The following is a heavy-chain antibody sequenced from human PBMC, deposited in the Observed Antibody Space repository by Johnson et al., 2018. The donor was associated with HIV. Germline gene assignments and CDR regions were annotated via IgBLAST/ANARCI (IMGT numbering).Heavy chain of an antibody. CDR2: ISGSGDNT. CDR1: GFTFSSYA. Sequence: VQLVESGGGLVQPGGSLRVSCAASGFTFSSYAMSWVRQAPGKGLEWVSTISGSGDNTYYADSVKGRFTISRDNSKNTLFLQMNSLRADDTGVYYCAKDKFMFLDNPVDAFDVWGQGTMVTFSS. J-gene: IGHJ3*01. V-gene: IGHV3-23*04. CDR3: AKDKFMFLDNPVDAFDV. D-gene: IGHD3/OR15-3a*01.